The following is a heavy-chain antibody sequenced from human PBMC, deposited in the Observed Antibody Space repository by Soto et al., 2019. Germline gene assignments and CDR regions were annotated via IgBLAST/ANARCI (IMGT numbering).Heavy chain of an antibody. V-gene: IGHV4-4*07. D-gene: IGHD3-10*01. Sequence: QVQLQESGPGLVKPSETLSLTCTVSGGSISSYYWSWIRQPAGKGLEWIGRIYTSGSTNYNPSLKSRATMSVDTSKNQFSLKLSSVTAADTAVYYCARESYYYGSGSYLGSFGMDVWGQGTTVTVSS. CDR3: ARESYYYGSGSYLGSFGMDV. CDR1: GGSISSYY. J-gene: IGHJ6*02. CDR2: IYTSGST.